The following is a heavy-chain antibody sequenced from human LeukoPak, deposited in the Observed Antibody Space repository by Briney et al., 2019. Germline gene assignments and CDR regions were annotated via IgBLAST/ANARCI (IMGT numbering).Heavy chain of an antibody. CDR2: IKQDGSEK. CDR3: ARDYPKQWLSSDY. J-gene: IGHJ4*02. V-gene: IGHV3-7*03. D-gene: IGHD6-19*01. CDR1: GFTFSSYW. Sequence: GGSLRLSCAASGFTFSSYWLSWVRQAPGKGLEWVANIKQDGSEKYYVDSVKGRFTISRDNAKNSLYLQMNSLRAEDTAVYYCARDYPKQWLSSDYWGQGTLVTVSS.